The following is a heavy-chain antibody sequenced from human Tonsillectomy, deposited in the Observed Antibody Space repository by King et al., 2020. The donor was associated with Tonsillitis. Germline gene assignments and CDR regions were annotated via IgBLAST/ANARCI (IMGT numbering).Heavy chain of an antibody. J-gene: IGHJ4*02. CDR1: GGSFSGYY. CDR2: INHSGST. CDR3: ARNRPWSYYDSSGYYTG. D-gene: IGHD3-22*01. Sequence: VQLQQWGAGLLNPSETLSLTCAVYGGSFSGYYWSWIRQPPGKGLEWIGEINHSGSTNYNPSLKSRVTISVDTSKNQFSLKLSSVTAADTAVYYCARNRPWSYYDSSGYYTGWGQGTLVTVSS. V-gene: IGHV4-34*01.